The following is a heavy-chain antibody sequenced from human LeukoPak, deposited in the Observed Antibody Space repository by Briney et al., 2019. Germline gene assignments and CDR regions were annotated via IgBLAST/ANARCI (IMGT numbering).Heavy chain of an antibody. CDR3: ARGGVLKSVDY. V-gene: IGHV4-59*11. D-gene: IGHD3-16*01. J-gene: IGHJ4*02. CDR1: GGSISSHY. CDR2: VYDIGST. Sequence: SETLSLTCTVSGGSISSHYWTWIRQTPGKGLEWIGYVYDIGSTKYNPSPKSRVTISVDTSKNQFSLRLSSVTAADTAVYYCARGGVLKSVDYWGQGTLVAVSS.